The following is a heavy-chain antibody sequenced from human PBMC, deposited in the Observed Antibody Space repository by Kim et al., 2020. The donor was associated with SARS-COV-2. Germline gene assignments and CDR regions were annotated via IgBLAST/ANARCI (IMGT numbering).Heavy chain of an antibody. Sequence: ASVKVSCKASGYTFTSYDINWVRQATGQGLEWMGWMNPNSGNTGYAQKFQGRVTMTRNTSISTAYMELSSLRSEDTAVYYCARGWRQQLVVNLLYGMDVWGQGATVTAS. V-gene: IGHV1-8*01. CDR1: GYTFTSYD. J-gene: IGHJ6*02. D-gene: IGHD6-13*01. CDR2: MNPNSGNT. CDR3: ARGWRQQLVVNLLYGMDV.